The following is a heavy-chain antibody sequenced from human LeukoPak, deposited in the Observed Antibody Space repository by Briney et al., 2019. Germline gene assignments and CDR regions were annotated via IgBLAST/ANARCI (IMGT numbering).Heavy chain of an antibody. CDR2: IYPGDSDT. J-gene: IGHJ4*02. CDR3: ARQRGYCSSTSCYHYFDY. V-gene: IGHV5-51*01. CDR1: GYSFTSYW. D-gene: IGHD2-2*01. Sequence: GESLKISCQGSGYSFTSYWIGWVRQMPGKGLEWMGIIYPGDSDTRYSPSFQGQVTISADKSISTAYLQWSSLKASNTAMYYCARQRGYCSSTSCYHYFDYWGQGTLVTVSS.